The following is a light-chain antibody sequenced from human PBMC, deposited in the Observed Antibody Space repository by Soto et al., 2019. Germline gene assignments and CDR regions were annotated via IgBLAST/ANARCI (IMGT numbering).Light chain of an antibody. J-gene: IGKJ5*01. V-gene: IGKV3-15*01. CDR3: XXYSNWPT. CDR1: QSVSSS. Sequence: EIVMTQSPATLSVSPGERATLSCRASQSVSSSLAWSQQKPGPAPRPLIYGASTRATGIPARFSGSGSGTEFTLTLSSLQSEDFAIYXXXXYSNWPTLRQGTRLEIK. CDR2: GAS.